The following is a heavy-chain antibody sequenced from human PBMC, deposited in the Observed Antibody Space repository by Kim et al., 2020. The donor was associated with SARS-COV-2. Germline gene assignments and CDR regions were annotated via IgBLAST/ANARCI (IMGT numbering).Heavy chain of an antibody. CDR2: IYYSGST. V-gene: IGHV4-59*01. D-gene: IGHD3-22*01. Sequence: SETLSLTCTVSGGSISSYYWSWIRQPPGKGLEWIGYIYYSGSTNYNPSLKSRVTISVDTSKNQFSLKLSSVTAADTAVYYCARDSAYNYYDSSGYLDAFDIWGQGTMVTVSS. J-gene: IGHJ3*02. CDR1: GGSISSYY. CDR3: ARDSAYNYYDSSGYLDAFDI.